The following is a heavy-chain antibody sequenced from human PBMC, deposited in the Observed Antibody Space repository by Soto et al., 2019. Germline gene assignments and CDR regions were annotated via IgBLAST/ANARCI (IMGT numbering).Heavy chain of an antibody. J-gene: IGHJ4*02. D-gene: IGHD4-17*01. V-gene: IGHV3-74*01. CDR2: INSDGSST. CDR1: GFTFSTYW. Sequence: EVQLVESGGGLVQPGGSLRLSCAASGFTFSTYWMHWVRQAPGKGLVWVSRINSDGSSTSYADSVKGRFTISRDNAKNTLYLQMNNLRAEDTAVYYCARSGGGDNRPGFDYWGQGSLVTVSS. CDR3: ARSGGGDNRPGFDY.